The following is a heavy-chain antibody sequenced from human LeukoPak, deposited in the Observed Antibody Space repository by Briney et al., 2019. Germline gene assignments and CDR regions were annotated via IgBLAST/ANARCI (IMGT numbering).Heavy chain of an antibody. J-gene: IGHJ4*02. CDR2: IGSSGGGI. D-gene: IGHD7-27*01. V-gene: IGHV3-23*01. CDR3: AIDPNWGTHS. Sequence: GGSLGLSCAASGFTFSTYTMYWVRHPPGKRLEWVSIIGSSGGGIHYADSVKGRFTISRDNSKNALYLQMNSLRVEDTAVYYCAIDPNWGTHSWGQGVLVTVSS. CDR1: GFTFSTYT.